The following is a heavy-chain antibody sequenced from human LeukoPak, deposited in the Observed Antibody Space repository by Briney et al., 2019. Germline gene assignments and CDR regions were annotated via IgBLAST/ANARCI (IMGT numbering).Heavy chain of an antibody. CDR2: INPNSGGT. CDR3: ARGSINVWSGYYGSSLFGY. D-gene: IGHD3-3*01. Sequence: ASVKVSCKASGYTFTGYYMHWVRQAPGQGLEWMGWINPNSGGTNYAQKFQGWVTMTRDTSISTAYMELSRLRSDDTAVYYCARGSINVWSGYYGSSLFGYWGQGTLVTVSS. V-gene: IGHV1-2*04. CDR1: GYTFTGYY. J-gene: IGHJ4*02.